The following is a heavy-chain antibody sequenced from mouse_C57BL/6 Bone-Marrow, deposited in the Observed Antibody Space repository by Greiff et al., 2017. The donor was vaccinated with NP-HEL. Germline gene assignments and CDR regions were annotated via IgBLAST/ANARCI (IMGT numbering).Heavy chain of an antibody. J-gene: IGHJ3*01. CDR1: GYTFTSYG. CDR3: ARRSSGCSWFAY. CDR2: IYPRSGNT. D-gene: IGHD3-2*02. Sequence: VQLQQSGAELARPGASVKLSCKASGYTFTSYGISWVKQSTGQGLEWIGEIYPRSGNTYYNEKFKGKATLTTDKSSSTAYMELRSLTSEDSAVYFCARRSSGCSWFAYWGQGTLVTVSA. V-gene: IGHV1-81*01.